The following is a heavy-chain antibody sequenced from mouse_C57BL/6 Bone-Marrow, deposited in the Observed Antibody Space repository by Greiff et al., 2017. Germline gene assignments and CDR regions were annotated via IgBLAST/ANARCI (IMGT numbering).Heavy chain of an antibody. CDR1: GFTFSSYT. V-gene: IGHV5-9*01. J-gene: IGHJ3*01. Sequence: EVNLVESGGGLVKPGGSLKLSCAASGFTFSSYTMSWVRQTPEKRLEWVATISGGGGNTYYPDSVKGRFTISRDNAKNTLYLQMSSLRSEDTALYYCASPLSPGFAYWGQGTLVTVSA. CDR2: ISGGGGNT. CDR3: ASPLSPGFAY.